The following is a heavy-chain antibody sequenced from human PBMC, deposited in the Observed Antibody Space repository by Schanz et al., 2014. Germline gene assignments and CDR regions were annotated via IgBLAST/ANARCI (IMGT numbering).Heavy chain of an antibody. CDR1: TFTFSSYW. CDR2: IDRDGSRT. CDR3: ARGGYSYGSGYYAMDV. J-gene: IGHJ6*02. V-gene: IGHV3-74*02. Sequence: EVQLVESGGGLIHPGGSLRLSCAASTFTFSSYWMHWVRQAPGKGLVWVSRIDRDGSRTNYADSVKGRFTISRDNAKSTVYLQMNSLGVEDMAVYYRARGGYSYGSGYYAMDVWGQGTAVTVSS. D-gene: IGHD5-18*01.